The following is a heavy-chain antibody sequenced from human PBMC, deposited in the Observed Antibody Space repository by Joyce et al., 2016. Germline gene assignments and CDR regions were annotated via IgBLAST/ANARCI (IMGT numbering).Heavy chain of an antibody. CDR1: GFTFETYW. CDR2: IKQDGSEE. V-gene: IGHV3-7*03. Sequence: GFTFETYWMGWVRQAPGKGLEWVAKIKQDGSEEYYMDSVKGRFTISRDNAKNLVYLQMTSLRVEDTALYYCTAIRGWEFVHWGQGTLVSVSP. J-gene: IGHJ5*02. CDR3: TAIRGWEFVH. D-gene: IGHD6-19*01.